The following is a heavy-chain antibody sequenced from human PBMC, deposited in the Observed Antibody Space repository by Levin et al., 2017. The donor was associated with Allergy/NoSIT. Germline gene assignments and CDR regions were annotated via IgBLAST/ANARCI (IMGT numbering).Heavy chain of an antibody. V-gene: IGHV3-74*01. D-gene: IGHD3-22*01. J-gene: IGHJ4*02. CDR2: INSGGSST. CDR1: GFTFSSYW. CDR3: ARGYYDGSLYTVGD. Sequence: GGSLRLSCAASGFTFSSYWMHWVRQAPGKGLVWVSRINSGGSSTTYADSVKGRFTISRDNAKNTLYLQMNSLRAEDTAVHYCARGYYDGSLYTVGDWGQGTLVTVSS.